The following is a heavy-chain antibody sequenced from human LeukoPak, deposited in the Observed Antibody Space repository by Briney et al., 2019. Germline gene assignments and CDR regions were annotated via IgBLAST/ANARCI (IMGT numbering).Heavy chain of an antibody. CDR1: GFTFDDYA. V-gene: IGHV3-43*02. CDR2: ISGDGGST. CDR3: AKDDASHSTYYFGY. Sequence: GGSLRLSCAASGFTFDDYAMHWVRQAPGKGLGWVSLISGDGGSTYYADSVKGRFTISRDNSKNSLYLQMNSLRTEDTALYYCAKDDASHSTYYFGYWGQGTLVTVSS. J-gene: IGHJ4*02. D-gene: IGHD2-2*01.